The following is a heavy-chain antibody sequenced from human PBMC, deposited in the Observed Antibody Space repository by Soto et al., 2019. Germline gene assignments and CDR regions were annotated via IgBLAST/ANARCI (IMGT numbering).Heavy chain of an antibody. J-gene: IGHJ4*02. CDR2: ISGSGGST. CDR1: GVTFSSYA. V-gene: IGHV3-23*01. CDR3: ARNIQRLTRFAGDY. D-gene: IGHD3-10*02. Sequence: XGSLRLSCAASGVTFSSYAMSWIRQAPGKGLEWVSAISGSGGSTYYADSVKGRFTISRDNSKNTLYLQMNSLRAEDTAVYYCARNIQRLTRFAGDYWGQGTLVTVSS.